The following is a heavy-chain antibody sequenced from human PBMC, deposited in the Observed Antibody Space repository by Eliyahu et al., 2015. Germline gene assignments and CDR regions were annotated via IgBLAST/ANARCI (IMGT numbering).Heavy chain of an antibody. V-gene: IGHV1-3*01. Sequence: QVQLVQSGAEVKKPGASVKISCRASGYTFTSYAMHWVRQAPGQTLEWMGWINAGNGNTKYSQKFQGRVTITRDTSANTAYMELTSLRSEDTAIYYCARVGGWDCSGGNCYFGYWGQGTLVTVSS. CDR2: INAGNGNT. CDR3: ARVGGWDCSGGNCYFGY. CDR1: GYTFTSYA. J-gene: IGHJ4*02. D-gene: IGHD2-15*01.